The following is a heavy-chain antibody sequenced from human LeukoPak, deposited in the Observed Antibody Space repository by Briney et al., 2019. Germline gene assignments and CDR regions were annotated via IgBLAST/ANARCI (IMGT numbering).Heavy chain of an antibody. V-gene: IGHV3-7*03. Sequence: GGSLRLSCAASGFTFSRHWMTWVRQAPGKGLEWVANIKHDGSEKNYVDSVKGRFTISRDNAKNSLYLQMNSLRVEDTAFYYCAKDNRRHYTSGPNPDSLHWGQGALATVSS. D-gene: IGHD6-19*01. CDR1: GFTFSRHW. CDR2: IKHDGSEK. J-gene: IGHJ4*02. CDR3: AKDNRRHYTSGPNPDSLH.